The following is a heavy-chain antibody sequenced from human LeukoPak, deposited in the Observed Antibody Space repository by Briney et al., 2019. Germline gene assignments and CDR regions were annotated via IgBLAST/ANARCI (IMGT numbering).Heavy chain of an antibody. CDR2: ISSSSSYI. V-gene: IGHV3-21*01. D-gene: IGHD3-3*01. CDR3: ATDRGWRTSGYYLYYFEY. Sequence: GGSLRLSCAASGFTFSSYSMNWVRQAPGKGLEWVSSISSSSSYIYYADSVKGRFTISRDNAKNSLYLQMNSLRAEDTAVYYCATDRGWRTSGYYLYYFEYWGQGTLVTYSS. J-gene: IGHJ4*02. CDR1: GFTFSSYS.